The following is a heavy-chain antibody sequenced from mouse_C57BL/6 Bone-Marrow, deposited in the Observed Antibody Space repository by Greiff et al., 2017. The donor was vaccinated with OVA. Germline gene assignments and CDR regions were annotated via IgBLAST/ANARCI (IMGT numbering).Heavy chain of an antibody. CDR2: IYPGGGYT. CDR3: ARCDYDGGYAMDY. Sequence: QVQLKESGAELVRPGTSVKMSCKASGYTFTNYWIGWAKQRPGHGLEWIGDIYPGGGYTNYNEKVKGKSTLTADKSSSTAYMQFSSLTSEDSAIYYCARCDYDGGYAMDYWGQGTSVTVSS. V-gene: IGHV1-63*01. J-gene: IGHJ4*01. D-gene: IGHD2-4*01. CDR1: GYTFTNYW.